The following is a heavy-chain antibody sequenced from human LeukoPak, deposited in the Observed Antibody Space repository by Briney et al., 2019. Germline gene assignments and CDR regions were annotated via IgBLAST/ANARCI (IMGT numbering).Heavy chain of an antibody. Sequence: GGSLRLSCAASGFTVSSNYMSWVRQAPRKGLEWVSVIYSGGSTYYADSVKGRFTISRDNSKNTLYLQMNSLRAEDTAVYYCARAAPSGYIGVTDDYWGQGTLVTVSS. D-gene: IGHD3-3*01. CDR2: IYSGGST. V-gene: IGHV3-66*01. CDR1: GFTVSSNY. CDR3: ARAAPSGYIGVTDDY. J-gene: IGHJ4*02.